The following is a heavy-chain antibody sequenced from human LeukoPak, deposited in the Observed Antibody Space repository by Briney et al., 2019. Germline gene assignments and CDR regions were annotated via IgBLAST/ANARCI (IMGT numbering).Heavy chain of an antibody. Sequence: KASGTLSLTCAVYGGSFSGYYWSWIRQPPGKGLEWIGEINHSGSTNYNPSLKSRVTISVDTSKNQFSLKLSSVTAADTAVYYGVGYYGSGSSLDYWGQGTLVTVSS. J-gene: IGHJ4*02. V-gene: IGHV4-34*01. D-gene: IGHD3-10*01. CDR3: VGYYGSGSSLDY. CDR1: GGSFSGYY. CDR2: INHSGST.